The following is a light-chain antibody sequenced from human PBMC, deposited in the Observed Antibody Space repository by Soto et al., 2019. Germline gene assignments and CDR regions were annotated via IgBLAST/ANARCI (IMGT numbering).Light chain of an antibody. J-gene: IGKJ2*01. V-gene: IGKV3-15*01. CDR2: TAS. CDR1: QSVSSN. CDR3: QHYHNWPPVT. Sequence: EIVMTQSPATLSVSPGESATLSCTASQSVSSNLAWYQHKPGQAPRLLLYTASTRATGIPARFSGSGSETEFTLTISGLQSEDVAVYYCQHYHNWPPVTFGQGNKLEIK.